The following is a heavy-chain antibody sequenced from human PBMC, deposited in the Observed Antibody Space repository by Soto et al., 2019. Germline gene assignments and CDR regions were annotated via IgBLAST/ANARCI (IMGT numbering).Heavy chain of an antibody. D-gene: IGHD3-22*01. CDR3: ARARRGRGYYDSSGYPPD. CDR1: GGSISSYY. J-gene: IGHJ4*02. V-gene: IGHV4-59*01. CDR2: IYYSGST. Sequence: KTSETLSLTCTVSGGSISSYYWSWIRQPPGKGLEWIGYIYYSGSTNYNPSLKSRVTISVDTSKNQFSLKLSSVTAADTAVYYCARARRGRGYYDSSGYPPDWGQGTLVTVSS.